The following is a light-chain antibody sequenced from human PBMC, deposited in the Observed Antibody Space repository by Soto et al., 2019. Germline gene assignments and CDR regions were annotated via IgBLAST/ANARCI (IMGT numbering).Light chain of an antibody. CDR1: SSNIGAGYD. Sequence: QSVLTQPLSVSGAPGKRVTISCTGSSSNIGAGYDVHWYQQLPGTAPKFLIYGNSNRPSGVPDRFAGSTSGTSASLSITGLQAEDEADYDCQSYDSSLSGSVFGGGTQLTVL. V-gene: IGLV1-40*01. J-gene: IGLJ7*01. CDR2: GNS. CDR3: QSYDSSLSGSV.